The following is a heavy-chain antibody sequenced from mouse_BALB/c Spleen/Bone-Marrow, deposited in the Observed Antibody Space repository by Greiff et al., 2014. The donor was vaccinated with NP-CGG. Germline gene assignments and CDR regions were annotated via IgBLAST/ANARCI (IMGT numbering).Heavy chain of an antibody. J-gene: IGHJ2*01. CDR3: ARSYYGSSYYFDY. V-gene: IGHV5-17*02. CDR1: GFTFSSFG. CDR2: ISSGSSTI. D-gene: IGHD1-1*01. Sequence: EVMLVESGGGLVQPGGSRKLSCAASGFTFSSFGMHWVRQALEKGLEWVAYISSGSSTIYYADTAKGRFTISRDNPKNTLFLQMTSLRSEDTAMYYCARSYYGSSYYFDYWGQGTTLTVSS.